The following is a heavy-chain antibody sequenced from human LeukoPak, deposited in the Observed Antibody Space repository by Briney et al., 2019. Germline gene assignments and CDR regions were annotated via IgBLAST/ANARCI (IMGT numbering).Heavy chain of an antibody. J-gene: IGHJ4*02. Sequence: SETLSLTCTVSGGSISSSSYYWGWIRQPPGKGLEWIGSFYYSESTYYNSSLKSRVTISVDTSKNPFSLNLTSVTAADTAVYYCARRYNYGYFDYWGQGTLVIVSS. CDR1: GGSISSSSYY. CDR3: ARRYNYGYFDY. D-gene: IGHD5-18*01. V-gene: IGHV4-39*01. CDR2: FYYSEST.